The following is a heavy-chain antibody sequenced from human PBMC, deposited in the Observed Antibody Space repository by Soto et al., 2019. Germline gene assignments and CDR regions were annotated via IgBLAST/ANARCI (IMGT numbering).Heavy chain of an antibody. Sequence: QAQLMQSGAEVKEPGSSVKVSCKASGGTFSGYAISWVRQAPGQGLEWLGGIIPIFGITNYAQKFHNRLTIAADESSATVYMDLRSLTSEDSAIYYCARDPRSITGTTSSEDFQHWGQGTLVSVS. CDR1: GGTFSGYA. V-gene: IGHV1-69*01. CDR2: IIPIFGIT. CDR3: ARDPRSITGTTSSEDFQH. J-gene: IGHJ1*01. D-gene: IGHD1-1*01.